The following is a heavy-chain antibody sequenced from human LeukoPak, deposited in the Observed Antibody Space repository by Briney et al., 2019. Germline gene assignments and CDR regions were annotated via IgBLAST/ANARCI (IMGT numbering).Heavy chain of an antibody. V-gene: IGHV1-18*01. CDR1: GYTSVTYG. Sequence: ASVKVSCKPSGYTSVTYGINWVRQAPGQGLEWMGWISAYSDNTNYAQKFQGRVTMTTDTSTSTAYMELRSLRSDDTAVYYSARGLTIFGVVIDYYYYGVDVWGQGTTVTVSS. CDR2: ISAYSDNT. D-gene: IGHD3-3*01. CDR3: ARGLTIFGVVIDYYYYGVDV. J-gene: IGHJ6*02.